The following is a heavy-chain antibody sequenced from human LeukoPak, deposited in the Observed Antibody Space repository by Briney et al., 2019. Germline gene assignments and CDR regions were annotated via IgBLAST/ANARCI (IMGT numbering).Heavy chain of an antibody. CDR2: ISWNSGSI. J-gene: IGHJ6*02. CDR3: AKDRTDTAMATGRGYYYYGMDV. D-gene: IGHD5-18*01. V-gene: IGHV3-9*01. Sequence: GGSLRLSCAASGFTFDDYAMHWVRQAPGKGLEWVSGISWNSGSIGYADSVKGRFTISRDNAKNSLYLQMNSLRAEDTALYYCAKDRTDTAMATGRGYYYYGMDVWGQGTTVTVSS. CDR1: GFTFDDYA.